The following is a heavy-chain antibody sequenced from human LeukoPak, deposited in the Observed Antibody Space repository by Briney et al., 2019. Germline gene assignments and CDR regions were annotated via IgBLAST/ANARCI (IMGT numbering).Heavy chain of an antibody. CDR1: GFTFSSYG. V-gene: IGHV3-33*06. J-gene: IGHJ5*02. CDR2: IWYDGSNK. Sequence: GGSLRLSCAASGFTFSSYGMHWVRQAPGKGLEWVAVIWYDGSNKYYADSVKGRFTISRDNSKNTLYLQMNSLRAEDTAVYYCAKVERYYGSGRPFDPWGQGTLVTVSS. D-gene: IGHD3-10*01. CDR3: AKVERYYGSGRPFDP.